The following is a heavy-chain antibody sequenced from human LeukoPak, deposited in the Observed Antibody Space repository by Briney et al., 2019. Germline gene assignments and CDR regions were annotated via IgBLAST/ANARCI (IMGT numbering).Heavy chain of an antibody. V-gene: IGHV4-59*01. CDR2: IYYSGST. D-gene: IGHD6-13*01. J-gene: IGHJ4*02. Sequence: SETLSLTCTVSGGSISSYYWSWIRQSAGKGLEWIGYIYYSGSTNYNPSLKSRVTISVDTSKNQFSLKLSSVTAADTAVYYCASGGHSSSWYPYYFDYWGQGTLVTVSS. CDR1: GGSISSYY. CDR3: ASGGHSSSWYPYYFDY.